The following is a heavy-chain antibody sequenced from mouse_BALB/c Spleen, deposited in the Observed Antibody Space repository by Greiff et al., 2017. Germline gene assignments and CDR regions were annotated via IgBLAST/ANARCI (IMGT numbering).Heavy chain of an antibody. Sequence: EVKLVESGPGLVKPSQSLSLTCTVTGYSITSDYAWNWIRQFPGNKLEWMGYISYSGSTSYNPSLKSRISITRDTSKNQFFLQLNSVTTEDTATYYCAKPDGYYGYFDVWGAGTTVTVGS. CDR1: GYSITSDYA. D-gene: IGHD2-3*01. CDR3: AKPDGYYGYFDV. CDR2: ISYSGST. V-gene: IGHV3-2*02. J-gene: IGHJ1*01.